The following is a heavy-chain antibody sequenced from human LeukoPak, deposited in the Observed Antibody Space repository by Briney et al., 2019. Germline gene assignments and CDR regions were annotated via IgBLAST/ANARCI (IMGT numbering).Heavy chain of an antibody. Sequence: GGSLRLSCAASGFTFSSYAMHWVRQAPGKGLEWVAVISYDRSNKYYADSVKGRFTISRDNSKNTLYLQMNSLRAEDTAVYYCARDYYYDSSGQNWFDPWGQGTLVTVSS. J-gene: IGHJ5*02. V-gene: IGHV3-30-3*01. D-gene: IGHD3-22*01. CDR2: ISYDRSNK. CDR3: ARDYYYDSSGQNWFDP. CDR1: GFTFSSYA.